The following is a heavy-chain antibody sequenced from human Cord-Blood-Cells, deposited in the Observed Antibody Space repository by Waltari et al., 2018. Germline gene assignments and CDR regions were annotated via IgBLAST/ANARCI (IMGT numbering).Heavy chain of an antibody. D-gene: IGHD4-4*01. CDR2: MNPNSGNT. V-gene: IGHV1-8*01. CDR1: GYTFTSYD. Sequence: QVQLVQSGAEVKKTGASVKVSCKASGYTFTSYDINWVRQATGQGLEWMGWMNPNSGNTGYAQKFQGRVTMTRNTSISTAYMELSSLRSEDTAVYYCARPRLQYYYYGMDVWGQGTTVTVSS. J-gene: IGHJ6*02. CDR3: ARPRLQYYYYGMDV.